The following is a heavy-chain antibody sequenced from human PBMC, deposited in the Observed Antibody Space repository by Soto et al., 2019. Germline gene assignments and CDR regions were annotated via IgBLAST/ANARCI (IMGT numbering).Heavy chain of an antibody. V-gene: IGHV3-30-3*01. CDR2: ISYDGSNK. D-gene: IGHD2-15*01. Sequence: PGGSLRLSCAASAFTFSSYAMHWVRQAPGKGLEWVAVISYDGSNKYYADSVKGRLTISRDNSKNTLYLQMNSLRAEDTAVYYCARARAARRRDGMDVWGQGTTVTVSS. CDR1: AFTFSSYA. J-gene: IGHJ6*02. CDR3: ARARAARRRDGMDV.